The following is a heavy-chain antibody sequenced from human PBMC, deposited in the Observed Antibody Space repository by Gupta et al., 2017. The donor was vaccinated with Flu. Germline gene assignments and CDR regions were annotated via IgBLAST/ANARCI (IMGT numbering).Heavy chain of an antibody. CDR1: TFSSYG. J-gene: IGHJ2*01. V-gene: IGHV3-33*01. Sequence: TFSSYGMHWVRQAPGKGLEWVAVIWYDGSNKYYADSVKGRFTISRDNSKNTLYLQMNSLRAEDTAVYYCARAYSGSYLPAGFDLWGRGTMVTVSS. D-gene: IGHD1-26*01. CDR2: IWYDGSNK. CDR3: ARAYSGSYLPAGFDL.